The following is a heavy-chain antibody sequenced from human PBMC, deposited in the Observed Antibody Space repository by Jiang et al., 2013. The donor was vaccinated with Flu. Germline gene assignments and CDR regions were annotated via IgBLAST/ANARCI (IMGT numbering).Heavy chain of an antibody. CDR2: IYHSGST. CDR1: GGSLSSTNYY. D-gene: IGHD5-12*01. J-gene: IGHJ4*02. V-gene: IGHV4-39*02. CDR3: ARAQKYSGFELPYFDY. Sequence: GPGLVKPSEALSLTCTVSGGSLSSTNYYWGWIRQPPGKGLEWIGSIYHSGSTNYNPSLRSRLTISVHTSENHISLKLTSVTAADTAVYYCARAQKYSGFELPYFDYWAREPWSPSPQ.